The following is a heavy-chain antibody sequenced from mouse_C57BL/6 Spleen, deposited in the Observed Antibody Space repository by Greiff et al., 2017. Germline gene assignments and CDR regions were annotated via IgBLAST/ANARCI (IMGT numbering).Heavy chain of an antibody. Sequence: VKLMESGAELVRPGASVKLSCKASGYTFTDSYINWVKQRPGQGLEWIARIYPGSGNTYYNEKFKGKATLTAAKSSSTAYMQLSSLTSEDSAVYFCASHYYGSRYFDVWGTGTTVTVAS. V-gene: IGHV1-76*01. CDR2: IYPGSGNT. D-gene: IGHD1-1*01. CDR3: ASHYYGSRYFDV. J-gene: IGHJ1*03. CDR1: GYTFTDSY.